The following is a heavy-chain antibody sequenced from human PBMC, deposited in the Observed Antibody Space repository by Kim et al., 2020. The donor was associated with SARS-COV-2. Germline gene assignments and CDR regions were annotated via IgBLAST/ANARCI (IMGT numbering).Heavy chain of an antibody. J-gene: IGHJ4*02. CDR2: VIGNGATT. V-gene: IGHV3-23*01. D-gene: IGHD3-10*01. CDR1: GFTFSGYA. CDR3: AKNGVRGVQFDY. Sequence: GGSLRLSCAASGFTFSGYAMTWVRQAPGKGLEWVSAVIGNGATTDYADSVKGRFTISRDNSKNTLYLQMNSLRAEDTAVYYCAKNGVRGVQFDYWGQGALVTVSS.